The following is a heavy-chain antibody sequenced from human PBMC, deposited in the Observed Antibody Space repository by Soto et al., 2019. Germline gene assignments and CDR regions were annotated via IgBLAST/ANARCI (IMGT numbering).Heavy chain of an antibody. CDR1: GHTFTGYY. D-gene: IGHD5-18*01. V-gene: IGHV1-18*04. CDR2: ITAYNGNT. CDR3: AKRRGYSNGEFDY. Sequence: ASVKVSCKASGHTFTGYYMHWVRQAPGQGLEWMGWITAYNGNTNYAQKLQGRVTMTTDTSTSTAYMELRSLRSDDTAVYYCAKRRGYSNGEFDYWGQGTLVTVSS. J-gene: IGHJ4*02.